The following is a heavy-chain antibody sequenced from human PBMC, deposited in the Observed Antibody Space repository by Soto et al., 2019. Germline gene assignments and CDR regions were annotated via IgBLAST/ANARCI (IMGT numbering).Heavy chain of an antibody. Sequence: QVQLVQSGAEVKKPGASVKVSCKASGYTFTSYDINWVRQATGQGLEWMGWMNPNSGNTGYAQKFQGRVTMTRNTSISTAYMELSSLSSEDKAVYYCARDSSSWYGYYYYGMDVWGQGTTVTVSS. J-gene: IGHJ6*02. CDR1: GYTFTSYD. D-gene: IGHD6-13*01. CDR2: MNPNSGNT. CDR3: ARDSSSWYGYYYYGMDV. V-gene: IGHV1-8*01.